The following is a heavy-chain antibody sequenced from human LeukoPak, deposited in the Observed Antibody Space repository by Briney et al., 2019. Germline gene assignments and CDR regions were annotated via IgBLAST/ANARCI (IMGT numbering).Heavy chain of an antibody. CDR3: ARGRGYGYYYFDY. CDR1: GFTVSSNY. J-gene: IGHJ4*02. Sequence: PGGSLRLSCAASGFTVSSNYMSWVRQAPGKGLEWVSIIYSGGSTYYADSVKGRFIISRDNSKNTLYLQMNNLRAEDTAVYFCARGRGYGYYYFDYWGQGTLVTVSS. CDR2: IYSGGST. D-gene: IGHD5-12*01. V-gene: IGHV3-53*01.